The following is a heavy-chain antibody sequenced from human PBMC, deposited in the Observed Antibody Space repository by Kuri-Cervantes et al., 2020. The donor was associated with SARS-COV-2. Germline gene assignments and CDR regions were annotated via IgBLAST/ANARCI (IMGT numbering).Heavy chain of an antibody. J-gene: IGHJ4*02. CDR1: GFTFSSYA. CDR2: ISGSGGSA. V-gene: IGHV3-23*01. CDR3: AKGIAVATGYFDY. Sequence: GGSLRLSCAASGFTFSSYAMSWVRQAPGKGLEWVSAISGSGGSAYYADSVKGRFTISRDNSKNTLYLQMNSLRAEDTAVYYCAKGIAVATGYFDYWGQGTLVTVSS. D-gene: IGHD6-19*01.